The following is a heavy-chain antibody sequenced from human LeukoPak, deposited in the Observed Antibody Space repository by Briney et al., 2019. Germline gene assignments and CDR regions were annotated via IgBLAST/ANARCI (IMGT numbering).Heavy chain of an antibody. Sequence: ASVKVSCKASGYTFTGYYMHWVRQAPGQGLEWMGWINPNSGGTNYAQKFQGRVTMTRDTSISTAYMELSRLRSDDTAVYYCARVSRYGVAAAGTDYWGQGTLVTVSS. CDR2: INPNSGGT. CDR3: ARVSRYGVAAAGTDY. CDR1: GYTFTGYY. J-gene: IGHJ4*02. D-gene: IGHD6-13*01. V-gene: IGHV1-2*02.